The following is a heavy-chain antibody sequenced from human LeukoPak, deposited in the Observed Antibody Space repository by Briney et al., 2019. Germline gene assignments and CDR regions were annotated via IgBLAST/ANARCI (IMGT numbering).Heavy chain of an antibody. D-gene: IGHD3-22*01. Sequence: GGSLRLTCAASGFTFSSYSMNWVRQAPGKGLEWVSYISSSSSTIYYADSVKGRFTISRDNAKNSLYLQMNSLRAEDTAVYYCARGSTYYDSSGQVPFDYWGQGTLVTVSS. V-gene: IGHV3-48*01. CDR3: ARGSTYYDSSGQVPFDY. CDR2: ISSSSSTI. CDR1: GFTFSSYS. J-gene: IGHJ4*02.